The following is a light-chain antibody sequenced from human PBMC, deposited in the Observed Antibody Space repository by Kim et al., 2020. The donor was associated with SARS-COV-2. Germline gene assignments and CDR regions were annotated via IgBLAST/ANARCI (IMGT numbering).Light chain of an antibody. J-gene: IGKJ1*01. CDR3: QQYGSSPRT. CDR1: QSVNNNY. V-gene: IGKV3-20*01. Sequence: EIVLTQSPGTLSLSPGEGATLSCRASQSVNNNYFAWYQQKPGQAPRLLIYAISIRATGIPDRFSGSGSGTDFTLTISRREPEDFAVYYCQQYGSSPRTFGEGTKVDSK. CDR2: AIS.